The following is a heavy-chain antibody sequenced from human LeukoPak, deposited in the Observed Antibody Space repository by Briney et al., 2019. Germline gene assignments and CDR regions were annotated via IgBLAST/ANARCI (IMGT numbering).Heavy chain of an antibody. V-gene: IGHV4-30-4*08. Sequence: SETLSLTCTVSGVSIKTNSDYWGWLRQPPGKGLEWIGYIYYSGSTCYNPSLKSRVTISVDTSKNQFSLKLSSVTAAATAVYYCARSPPRDGAWFDPWGQGTLVTVSS. J-gene: IGHJ5*02. CDR1: GVSIKTNSDY. D-gene: IGHD5-24*01. CDR3: ARSPPRDGAWFDP. CDR2: IYYSGST.